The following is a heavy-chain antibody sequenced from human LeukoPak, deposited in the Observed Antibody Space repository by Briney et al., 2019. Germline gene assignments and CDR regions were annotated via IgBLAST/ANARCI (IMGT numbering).Heavy chain of an antibody. D-gene: IGHD2-2*01. J-gene: IGHJ6*04. CDR3: ARYCSSISCYSAYYGMDV. Sequence: GGSLRLSCAASGFTFSSYSMNWVRQAPGKGLEWVSSFGGSGGTTYYADSVKGRFTISRDNSKSAPYLQMNSLRAEDTAVYYCARYCSSISCYSAYYGMDVWGKGTTVTVSS. CDR1: GFTFSSYS. CDR2: FGGSGGTT. V-gene: IGHV3-23*01.